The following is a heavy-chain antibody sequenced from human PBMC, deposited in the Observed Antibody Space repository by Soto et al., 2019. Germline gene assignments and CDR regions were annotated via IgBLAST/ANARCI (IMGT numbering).Heavy chain of an antibody. Sequence: QVQLQESGPGLVKPSETLSLTCTVSGGSISSYYWSWIRQPPGKGLEWIGYIYYSGSTNYNPSLKSRVTISLYTSKNQFSLKLSSVTAADTAVYYCARHLLLYYYDSSGYYLRDAFDIWGQGTMVTVSS. J-gene: IGHJ3*02. CDR1: GGSISSYY. D-gene: IGHD3-22*01. CDR2: IYYSGST. V-gene: IGHV4-59*08. CDR3: ARHLLLYYYDSSGYYLRDAFDI.